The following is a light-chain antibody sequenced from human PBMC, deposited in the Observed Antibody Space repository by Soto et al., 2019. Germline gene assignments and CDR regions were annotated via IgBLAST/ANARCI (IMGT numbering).Light chain of an antibody. CDR1: SSDVGAYNF. CDR3: CSYAGGDFFV. V-gene: IGLV2-11*01. J-gene: IGLJ1*01. CDR2: DVT. Sequence: QSVLTQPPSVSGSPGQSVAISCTGTSSDVGAYNFVSWYQQHPGKAPKLILYDVTRRPSGVPDRFSGSKSGNTASLTISGLQADDEADYHCCSYAGGDFFVFGTGTKVTVL.